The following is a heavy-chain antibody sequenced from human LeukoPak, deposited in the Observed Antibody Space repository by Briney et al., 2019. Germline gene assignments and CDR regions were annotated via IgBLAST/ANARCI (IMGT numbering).Heavy chain of an antibody. CDR2: VYTSGIT. CDR1: GDSISSYY. J-gene: IGHJ4*02. D-gene: IGHD6-6*01. Sequence: SETLSLTCTVFGDSISSYYWTWIRQPAGKGLEWIGRVYTSGITYYNPSLQSRVTMSLDSSENQFSLKLNSVTAADTAVYYCAKGGNSEYSSSSYWGQGTLVTVSS. CDR3: AKGGNSEYSSSSY. V-gene: IGHV4-4*07.